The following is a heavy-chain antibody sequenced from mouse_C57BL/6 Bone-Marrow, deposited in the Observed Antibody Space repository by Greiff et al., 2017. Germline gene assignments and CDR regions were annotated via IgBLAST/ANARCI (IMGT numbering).Heavy chain of an antibody. J-gene: IGHJ4*01. CDR2: INPSSGYT. V-gene: IGHV1-4*01. CDR3: ARGGGMDY. CDR1: GYTFTSYT. Sequence: QVQLQQSGAELARPGASVKMSCKASGYTFTSYTMHWVEQRPGQGLEWIGYINPSSGYTKYNQKFKDKATLTADKSSSTAYMQLSSLTSEDSAVYYCARGGGMDYWGQGTSVTVSS.